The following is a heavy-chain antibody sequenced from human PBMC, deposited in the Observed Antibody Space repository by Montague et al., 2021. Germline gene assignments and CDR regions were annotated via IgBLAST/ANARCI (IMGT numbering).Heavy chain of an antibody. V-gene: IGHV3-33*01. Sequence: SLRLSCSASDFTFSTYAMHLVRQAPGKGLEWVAVIWYDGSNKFYADSVKGRFTISRDNSKNTLYLQMNNLRAEDTAMYYCAREVAPGSGSNSVDYWGQGTLVTVSS. D-gene: IGHD3-10*01. CDR1: DFTFSTYA. CDR3: AREVAPGSGSNSVDY. J-gene: IGHJ4*02. CDR2: IWYDGSNK.